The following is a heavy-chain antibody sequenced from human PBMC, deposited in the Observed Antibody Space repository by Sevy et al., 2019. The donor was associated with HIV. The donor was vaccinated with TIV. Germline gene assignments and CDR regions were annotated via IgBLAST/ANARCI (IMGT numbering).Heavy chain of an antibody. V-gene: IGHV1-69*06. CDR2: IIPIFGTA. CDR1: GGTFSSYA. CDR3: ASPSSTRNDYYYYYMDV. J-gene: IGHJ6*03. D-gene: IGHD2-2*01. Sequence: ASVKVSCKASGGTFSSYAISWVRQAPGQGLEWMGGIIPIFGTANYAQKFQGRVTITADKSTSTAYMELSSLRSEDTAVDYCASPSSTRNDYYYYYMDVWGKGTTVTVSS.